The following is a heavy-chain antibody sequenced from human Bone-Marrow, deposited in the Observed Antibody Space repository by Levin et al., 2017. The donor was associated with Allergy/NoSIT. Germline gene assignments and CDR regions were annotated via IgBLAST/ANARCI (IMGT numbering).Heavy chain of an antibody. CDR1: GFTFSSYA. J-gene: IGHJ4*02. CDR2: ISGSGGST. Sequence: GESLKISCAASGFTFSSYAMSWVRQAPGKGLEWVSAISGSGGSTYYADSVKGRFTISRDNSKNTLYLQMNSLRAEDTAVYYCAKVLDYGSGKNYYFDYWGQGTLVTVSS. CDR3: AKVLDYGSGKNYYFDY. D-gene: IGHD3-10*01. V-gene: IGHV3-23*01.